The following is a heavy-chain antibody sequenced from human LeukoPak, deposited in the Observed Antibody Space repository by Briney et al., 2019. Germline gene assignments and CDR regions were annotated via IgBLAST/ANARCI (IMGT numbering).Heavy chain of an antibody. CDR2: INPSGGST. D-gene: IGHD1-26*01. V-gene: IGHV3-23*01. CDR1: GFTFSNYA. Sequence: PGGSLRLSCAASGFTFSNYAMNWVRQAPGRGLEWVSAINPSGGSTYYADSVKGRFTISRDNSKNTLYLQMNSLRAEDTAVYYCAKDLAGSGSYSFDYWGQGTLVTVSS. J-gene: IGHJ4*02. CDR3: AKDLAGSGSYSFDY.